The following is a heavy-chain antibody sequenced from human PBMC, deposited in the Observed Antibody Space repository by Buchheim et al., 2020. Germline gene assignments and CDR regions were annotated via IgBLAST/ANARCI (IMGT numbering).Heavy chain of an antibody. CDR3: AKDLRDRGDY. J-gene: IGHJ4*02. CDR2: MTTSGSNT. V-gene: IGHV3-23*04. Sequence: VQLVESGGGLVKPGGSLRLSCAASGFTFSSYAMSWVRQAPGKGLEWVSSMTTSGSNTYYADAVKGRFIISRDNSKNTLYLQMNSLRAEDTAIYYCAKDLRDRGDYWGQGTL. CDR1: GFTFSSYA. D-gene: IGHD1-14*01.